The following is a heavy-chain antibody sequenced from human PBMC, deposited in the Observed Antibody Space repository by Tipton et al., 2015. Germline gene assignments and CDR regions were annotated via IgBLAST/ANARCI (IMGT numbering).Heavy chain of an antibody. D-gene: IGHD3-22*01. CDR1: GFTLSRYA. CDR2: ISSNGYNT. J-gene: IGHJ4*02. CDR3: VKDGYYYGNSGYSPLDY. Sequence: GSLRLSCSAAGFTLSRYAMNWVRQAPGKGLEYVSAISSNGYNTYYADSVKGRFTISRDNSKNTLYLQMSSLRAEDTAVYYCVKDGYYYGNSGYSPLDYWGQGTLVTVSS. V-gene: IGHV3-64D*08.